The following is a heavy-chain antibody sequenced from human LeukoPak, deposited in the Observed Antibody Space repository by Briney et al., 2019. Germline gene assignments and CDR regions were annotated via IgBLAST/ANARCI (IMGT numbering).Heavy chain of an antibody. D-gene: IGHD6-13*01. Sequence: SEALSLTCTVSGGSISSYYWSWIRQPPGKGLEWIGYIYYSGSTNYNPSLKSRVTISVDTSKNQFSLRLSSVTAADTAVYYCARGSYSSTWSPSYYFDYWGQGTLVTVSS. J-gene: IGHJ4*02. CDR1: GGSISSYY. CDR2: IYYSGST. CDR3: ARGSYSSTWSPSYYFDY. V-gene: IGHV4-59*12.